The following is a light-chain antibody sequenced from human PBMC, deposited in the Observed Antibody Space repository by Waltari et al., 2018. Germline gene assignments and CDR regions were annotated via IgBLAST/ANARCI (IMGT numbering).Light chain of an antibody. Sequence: QSALTQPPSASGSPGQSVTISCTGTSSDVGGYNYLPWYQQHPGKAPKLMTYEVSKRPSGVPDRFSGSKSGNTASLTVSGLQAEDEAEYYCSSYAGSNNLLFGGGTKLTVL. CDR2: EVS. V-gene: IGLV2-8*01. J-gene: IGLJ2*01. CDR3: SSYAGSNNLL. CDR1: SSDVGGYNY.